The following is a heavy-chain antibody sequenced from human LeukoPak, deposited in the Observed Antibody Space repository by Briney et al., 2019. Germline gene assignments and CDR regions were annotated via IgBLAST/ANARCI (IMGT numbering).Heavy chain of an antibody. D-gene: IGHD3-10*01. CDR1: GFTFSSYA. CDR2: IGGSGDST. J-gene: IGHJ4*02. CDR3: AKASRLLHGSGSYPGYFDY. V-gene: IGHV3-23*01. Sequence: PGGSLRLSCAASGFTFSSYAMSWVRQAPGKGLEWVSSIGGSGDSTYSADSVKGRFTISRDNSKNTLYLQMNSLRAEDTAVYYCAKASRLLHGSGSYPGYFDYWGQGALVTVSS.